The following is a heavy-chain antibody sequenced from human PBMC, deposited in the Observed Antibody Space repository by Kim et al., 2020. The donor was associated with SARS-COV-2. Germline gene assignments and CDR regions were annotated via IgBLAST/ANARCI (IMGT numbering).Heavy chain of an antibody. D-gene: IGHD3-16*01. CDR3: ARLHNYGHKEFDS. CDR2: IYYTGGT. V-gene: IGHV4-59*13. CDR1: GGSITGDY. Sequence: SETLSLTCSVSGGSITGDYWSWLRQPPGKGLEWIGYIYYTGGTNYKSSLKSRVIMSVDTSKNQFSLRLSSVTAADTAVYYCARLHNYGHKEFDSWGQGTLVTVSS. J-gene: IGHJ5*01.